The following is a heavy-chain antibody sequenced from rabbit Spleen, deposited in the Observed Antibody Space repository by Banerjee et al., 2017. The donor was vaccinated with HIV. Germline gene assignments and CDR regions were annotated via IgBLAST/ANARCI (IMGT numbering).Heavy chain of an antibody. CDR1: GFSFSSSYW. CDR3: ARGSATMTVVITGYYLSL. Sequence: QEQLEESGGDLVKPEGSLTLTCTASGFSFSSSYWICWVRQVQGKGLEWVACAYAGSSGSTYSATWAKGRFTISKSSSTTVTLQMTSLTAADTATYFCARGSATMTVVITGYYLSLWGPGTLVTVS. D-gene: IGHD2-1*01. V-gene: IGHV1S45*01. J-gene: IGHJ4*01. CDR2: AYAGSSGST.